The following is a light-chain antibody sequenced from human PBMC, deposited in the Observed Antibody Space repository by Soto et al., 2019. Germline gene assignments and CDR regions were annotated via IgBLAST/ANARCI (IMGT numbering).Light chain of an antibody. Sequence: DIQLTQSPSSLTASVGDRVTITCRASQTIRAYLNWYQQKPGMASQLLIYAASSVQSGVPSRFSGSGSGTDFTLTISSLQPEDFATYYCQQTFSILPWTFGPGTKVETK. CDR1: QTIRAY. CDR3: QQTFSILPWT. V-gene: IGKV1-39*01. J-gene: IGKJ1*01. CDR2: AAS.